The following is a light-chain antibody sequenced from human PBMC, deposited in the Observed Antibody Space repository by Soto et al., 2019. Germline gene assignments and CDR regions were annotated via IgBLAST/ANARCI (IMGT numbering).Light chain of an antibody. CDR2: GAS. Sequence: EIVMTQSPATLSVSPWERATLSCRASQSVSSKLAWYQQKPGQAPRLLIYGASTRATGIPAKFSGSGSGTEFTLTISSLEPEDFGTYYCQQSYKMPSFGQGTRLEIK. V-gene: IGKV3-15*01. CDR3: QQSYKMPS. J-gene: IGKJ5*01. CDR1: QSVSSK.